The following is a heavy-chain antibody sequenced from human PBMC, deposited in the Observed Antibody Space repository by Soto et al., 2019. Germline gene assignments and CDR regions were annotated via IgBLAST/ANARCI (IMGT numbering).Heavy chain of an antibody. CDR1: GASIINYY. V-gene: IGHV4-59*08. D-gene: IGHD1-26*01. Sequence: SETLSLTCTVSGASIINYYWAWIRQSPGGGLESIGYVSNTAITNYSPSLKSRVSISADTSRNQFSLKMSSVTAADTGVYYCARHRRSGTYYDGNDYWGQGALVTVSS. J-gene: IGHJ4*02. CDR3: ARHRRSGTYYDGNDY. CDR2: VSNTAIT.